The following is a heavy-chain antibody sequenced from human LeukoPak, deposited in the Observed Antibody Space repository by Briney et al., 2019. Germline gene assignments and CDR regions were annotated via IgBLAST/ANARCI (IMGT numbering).Heavy chain of an antibody. CDR1: GFTFSSYA. CDR2: ISWNSGSI. V-gene: IGHV3-9*01. D-gene: IGHD3-22*01. Sequence: GGSLRLSCAASGFTFSSYAMHWVRQAPGKGLEWVSGISWNSGSIGYADSVKGRFTISRDNAKNSLYLQMNSLRAEDTALYYCAKGDSSGTSFDYWGQGTLVTVSS. CDR3: AKGDSSGTSFDY. J-gene: IGHJ4*02.